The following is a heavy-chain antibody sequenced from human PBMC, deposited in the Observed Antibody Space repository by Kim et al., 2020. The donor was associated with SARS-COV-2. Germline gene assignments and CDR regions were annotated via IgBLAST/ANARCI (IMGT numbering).Heavy chain of an antibody. CDR3: AKDQADYDILTGYYGENYYYYYGMDV. Sequence: GGSLRLSCAASGFTFDDYAMHWVRQAPGKGLEWVSLISWDGGSTYYADSVKGRFTISRDNSKNSLYLQMNSLRAEDTALYYCAKDQADYDILTGYYGENYYYYYGMDVWGQGTTVTVSS. CDR1: GFTFDDYA. CDR2: ISWDGGST. J-gene: IGHJ6*02. D-gene: IGHD3-9*01. V-gene: IGHV3-43D*03.